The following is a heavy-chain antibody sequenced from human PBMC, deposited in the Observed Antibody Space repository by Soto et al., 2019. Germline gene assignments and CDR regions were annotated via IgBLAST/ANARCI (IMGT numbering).Heavy chain of an antibody. CDR3: ARFWWNSDYYDSSGFDY. D-gene: IGHD3-22*01. CDR1: GYVFTNYY. CDR2: IKTAGGDT. J-gene: IGHJ4*02. Sequence: ASVKVSCKASGYVFTNYYIHWVRQAPGQGLEWMGIIKTAGGDTNYAQKFRGRVTMTRDTSTSTVYMELSSLTSEDTAVYYCARFWWNSDYYDSSGFDYWGQGTLVTVSS. V-gene: IGHV1-46*01.